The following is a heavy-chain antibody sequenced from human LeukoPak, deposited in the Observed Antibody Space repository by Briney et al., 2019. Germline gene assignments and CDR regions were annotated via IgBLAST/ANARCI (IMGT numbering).Heavy chain of an antibody. D-gene: IGHD6-13*01. V-gene: IGHV1-24*01. CDR1: GYTLTEVS. J-gene: IGHJ4*02. CDR2: FDPEDGET. Sequence: SVNLSCTVSGYTLTEVSMHWVRQAPGNGREWMGGFDPEDGETIYAQKFQGRVTMTEDTSTDTAYMELSSLRSEDTAVYYCATGGTFGIWYKPPFDYWGQGTLVTVSS. CDR3: ATGGTFGIWYKPPFDY.